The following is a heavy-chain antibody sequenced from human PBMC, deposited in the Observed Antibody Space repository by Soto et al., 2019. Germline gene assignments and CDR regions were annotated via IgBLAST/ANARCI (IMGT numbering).Heavy chain of an antibody. J-gene: IGHJ3*02. Sequence: PGGSLRLSCAASGFTFSDYYMSWIRQAPGKGLEWVSYISSSGSTIYYADSVKGRFTISRDNAKNSLYLQMNSLRAEDTAVYYCAKYYYDSSGYYYDFLKSDAFDIWGQGTMVTVS. V-gene: IGHV3-11*01. CDR3: AKYYYDSSGYYYDFLKSDAFDI. CDR2: ISSSGSTI. CDR1: GFTFSDYY. D-gene: IGHD3-22*01.